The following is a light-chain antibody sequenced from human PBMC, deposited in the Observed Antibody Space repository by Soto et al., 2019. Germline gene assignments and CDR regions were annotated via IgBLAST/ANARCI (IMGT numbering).Light chain of an antibody. V-gene: IGKV3-20*01. CDR1: QSVSASY. Sequence: EIVLTQSPGTLSLSPGERVTVSCRASQSVSASYLGWYQQKSGQAPRLLIYATASRATGIPDRFSGSGSGTEFSLTISRLEPEDFAVYYCQHFGNSQYTFGQGTRLEI. CDR3: QHFGNSQYT. J-gene: IGKJ5*01. CDR2: ATA.